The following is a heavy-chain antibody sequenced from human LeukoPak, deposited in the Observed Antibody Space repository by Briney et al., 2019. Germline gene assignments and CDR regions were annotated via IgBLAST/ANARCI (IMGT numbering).Heavy chain of an antibody. D-gene: IGHD6-19*01. V-gene: IGHV3-48*03. CDR2: ISSTGATT. Sequence: PGGSLRLSCVASGFAFSDYEMNWVRQAPGKGLEWVSYISSTGATTHYADSVKGRFTISRGNANSSLFLQMNSLRAEDTAIYYCSRSSTGWYLDGPPVDTWGRGTLVTVSS. CDR1: GFAFSDYE. CDR3: SRSSTGWYLDGPPVDT. J-gene: IGHJ5*02.